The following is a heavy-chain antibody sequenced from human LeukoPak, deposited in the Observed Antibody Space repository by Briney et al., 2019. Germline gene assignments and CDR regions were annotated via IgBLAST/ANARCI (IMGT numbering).Heavy chain of an antibody. D-gene: IGHD2-2*01. Sequence: PGGSLRLSCTASGFTFSSYSMNWVRQAPGKGLEWVSYISTGSSTIYYADSVKGRFTISRDNAKNSLYLQMYSLRAEDTAVYYCARYCTSISCCENVDYWGQGTLVTVSS. CDR3: ARYCTSISCCENVDY. CDR1: GFTFSSYS. J-gene: IGHJ4*02. V-gene: IGHV3-48*01. CDR2: ISTGSSTI.